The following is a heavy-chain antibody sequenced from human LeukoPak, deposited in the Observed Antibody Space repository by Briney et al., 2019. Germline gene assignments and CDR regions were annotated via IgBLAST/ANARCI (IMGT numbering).Heavy chain of an antibody. V-gene: IGHV3-74*01. D-gene: IGHD1-26*01. CDR1: GFTFSAYW. CDR2: INSDGFSI. Sequence: GGSLRLSCAASGFTFSAYWMHWVRQAPGKGLVWVSRINSDGFSIAYADSVKGRFTISRDNAKNTLYLHMNSLRAEDTAVYYCARRTWEQQMNYYYYYYMDVWGKGTTVTVSS. CDR3: ARRTWEQQMNYYYYYYMDV. J-gene: IGHJ6*03.